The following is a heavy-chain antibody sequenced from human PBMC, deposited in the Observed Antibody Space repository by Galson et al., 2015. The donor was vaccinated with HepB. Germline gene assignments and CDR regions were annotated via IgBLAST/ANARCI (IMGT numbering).Heavy chain of an antibody. CDR1: GFASRNYA. Sequence: SLRLSCAASGFASRNYAMHWVRQAPGKGLEYVSGISDDGGTSNSADSVKGRFTISRDNSKNTLYLQMSSLRPEDTAVYFCVKELYYYDSSGSYPFDYWGQGTRVTVSS. V-gene: IGHV3-64D*06. CDR3: VKELYYYDSSGSYPFDY. D-gene: IGHD3-22*01. CDR2: ISDDGGTS. J-gene: IGHJ4*02.